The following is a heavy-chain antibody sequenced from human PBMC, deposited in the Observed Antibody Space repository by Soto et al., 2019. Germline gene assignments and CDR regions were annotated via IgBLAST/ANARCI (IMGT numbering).Heavy chain of an antibody. Sequence: PSETLSLTCTVSGGSISSGGYYWSWIRQHPGKGLEWIGYIYYSGSTYYNPSLKSRVTISVDTSKSQFSLKVNSMTAADTAVYYCARYRREAVAGYTLDNWGQGILVTVS. D-gene: IGHD6-13*01. V-gene: IGHV4-31*03. CDR2: IYYSGST. CDR1: GGSISSGGYY. J-gene: IGHJ4*02. CDR3: ARYRREAVAGYTLDN.